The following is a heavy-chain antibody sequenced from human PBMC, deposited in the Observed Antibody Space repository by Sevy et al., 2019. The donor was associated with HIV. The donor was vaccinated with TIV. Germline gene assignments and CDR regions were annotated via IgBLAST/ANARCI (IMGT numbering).Heavy chain of an antibody. CDR1: GFIFSDYY. Sequence: GGSLRLSCAASGFIFSDYYMSWIRQALGKGLEWVSSISSTSGSTIDYAESVKGRFTISRDNTKNSLSLQMNSLRVEDTAMYYCAREHWYYDSSGYAGLDYWGQGTLVTVSS. CDR3: AREHWYYDSSGYAGLDY. D-gene: IGHD3-22*01. V-gene: IGHV3-11*01. CDR2: ISSTSGSTI. J-gene: IGHJ4*02.